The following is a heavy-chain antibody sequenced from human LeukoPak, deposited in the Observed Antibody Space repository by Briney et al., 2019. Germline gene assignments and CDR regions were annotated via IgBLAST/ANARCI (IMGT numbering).Heavy chain of an antibody. V-gene: IGHV4-39*01. J-gene: IGHJ4*02. CDR3: AKTYYYDPFDF. D-gene: IGHD3-22*01. Sequence: SETLSLTCTVSGGSISNSGYYWGWIRQPPGKGLEWIGNIYYSGSTYYNPSLKSRVTISVDTSKNQFSLKLSSVTASDTAVYYCAKTYYYDPFDFWGQGTLVTVSS. CDR2: IYYSGST. CDR1: GGSISNSGYY.